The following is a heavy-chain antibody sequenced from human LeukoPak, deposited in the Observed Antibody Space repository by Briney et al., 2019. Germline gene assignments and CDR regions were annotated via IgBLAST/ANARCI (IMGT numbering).Heavy chain of an antibody. Sequence: SETLSLTCAVYGGSFSGYYWSWIRQPPGKGLEWIGEIHPIGSTNYNPSPKSRVTISVDPSKNQFSLKLSSVTATDTAGNSCESGETTASDYWGQGTLVTVSS. J-gene: IGHJ4*02. CDR2: IHPIGST. CDR1: GGSFSGYY. V-gene: IGHV4-34*01. D-gene: IGHD4-11*01. CDR3: ESGETTASDY.